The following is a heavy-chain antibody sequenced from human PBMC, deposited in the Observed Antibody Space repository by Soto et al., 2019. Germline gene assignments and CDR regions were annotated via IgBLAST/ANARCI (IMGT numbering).Heavy chain of an antibody. V-gene: IGHV3-23*01. Sequence: EVRLLESGGGLVQPGGSLRLSCAASGFTFSVYAMSWVRQAPGKGLEWVSGINASGDSRNYADSVKGRFTVSRDNSKSMLSLQTNSLRADDTAIYYCAEALYGGFNYWGQGTLVTVSS. CDR3: AEALYGGFNY. CDR1: GFTFSVYA. D-gene: IGHD3-10*01. CDR2: INASGDSR. J-gene: IGHJ4*02.